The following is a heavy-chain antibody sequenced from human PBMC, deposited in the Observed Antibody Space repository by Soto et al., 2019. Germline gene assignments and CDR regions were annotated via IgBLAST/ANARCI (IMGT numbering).Heavy chain of an antibody. J-gene: IGHJ5*02. CDR3: ARAAAWGSQWFDP. Sequence: SETLSLTCTVSGGSVSSGSYCWSWIRQPPGEGLEWIGYISYTGSTNYNPSLKSRVTISVDTSKNQFSLNLSSVTAADTAVYYCARAAAWGSQWFDPWGQGXLVTVSS. D-gene: IGHD7-27*01. CDR2: ISYTGST. V-gene: IGHV4-61*01. CDR1: GGSVSSGSYC.